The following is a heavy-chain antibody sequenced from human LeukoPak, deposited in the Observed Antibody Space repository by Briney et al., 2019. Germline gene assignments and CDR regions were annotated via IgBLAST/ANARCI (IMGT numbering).Heavy chain of an antibody. CDR1: GYSFSTYW. Sequence: GEALKISCKGSGYSFSTYWIGWVRQMPGKGLEWLVIIYPGDSDTRYSPSFQDQVTTSADKSFRTAYLQWISLQAADTATSCCACRVLGVEYWGQGTIVNVS. CDR2: IYPGDSDT. CDR3: ACRVLGVEY. V-gene: IGHV5-51*01. J-gene: IGHJ4*02. D-gene: IGHD3-16*01.